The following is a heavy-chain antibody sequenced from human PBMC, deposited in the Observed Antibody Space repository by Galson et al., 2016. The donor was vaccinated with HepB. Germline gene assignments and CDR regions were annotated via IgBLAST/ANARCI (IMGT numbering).Heavy chain of an antibody. D-gene: IGHD2-8*01. V-gene: IGHV1-69*13. CDR2: IIPMFGAA. Sequence: SVKVSCKASGGTFSNFAINWVRQAPGEGLEWMGGIIPMFGAANSAPGFQGRATFTADELTSTAYMELSSLTSEDTAVYYCARDPGSCTNDLCETEAFDIWGQGTMVTVSS. CDR3: ARDPGSCTNDLCETEAFDI. CDR1: GGTFSNFA. J-gene: IGHJ3*02.